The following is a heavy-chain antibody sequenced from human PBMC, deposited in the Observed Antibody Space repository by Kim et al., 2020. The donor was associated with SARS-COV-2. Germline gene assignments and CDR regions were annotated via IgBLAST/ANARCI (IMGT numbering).Heavy chain of an antibody. CDR2: INEDGSEK. V-gene: IGHV3-7*03. Sequence: GGSLRLSCAASGFTFRGYWMGWVRQAPGKGLEWVAQINEDGSEKRHVDSTKGRFTISRDNAKDSLNLQMNSLGDEDTGVYYCAKGPLNTAAGMGWGQGTLVTVSS. CDR1: GFTFRGYW. CDR3: AKGPLNTAAGMG. J-gene: IGHJ4*02. D-gene: IGHD6-13*01.